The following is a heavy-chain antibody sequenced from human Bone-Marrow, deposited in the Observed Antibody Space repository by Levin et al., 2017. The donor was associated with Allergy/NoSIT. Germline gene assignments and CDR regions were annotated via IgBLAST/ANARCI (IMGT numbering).Heavy chain of an antibody. V-gene: IGHV3-30*14. CDR2: TSYDGGIK. Sequence: PGGSLRLSCAASGFTFRTYAMHWVRQAPGKGLEWVAVTSYDGGIKYYADSVKGRFTISRDNSKNTLYLQLSDLRPEDTGVYYCARDEVHYDVLTGQLGYWGQGTPVTVSS. D-gene: IGHD3-9*01. J-gene: IGHJ1*01. CDR3: ARDEVHYDVLTGQLGY. CDR1: GFTFRTYA.